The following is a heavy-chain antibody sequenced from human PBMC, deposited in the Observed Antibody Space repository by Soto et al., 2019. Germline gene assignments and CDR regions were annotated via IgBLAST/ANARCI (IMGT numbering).Heavy chain of an antibody. V-gene: IGHV1-69*01. CDR1: GGTFSSYA. J-gene: IGHJ6*02. CDR2: IIPIFGTA. Sequence: QVQLVQSGAEVKKPGSSVKVSCKASGGTFSSYAISWVRQAPGQGLEWMGGIIPIFGTANYAQKFQGRVTITADESTSTAYMELSSLRSEDTAVYYCASGPPGGVCCQYGMDVWGQGTTVTVSS. D-gene: IGHD2-8*02. CDR3: ASGPPGGVCCQYGMDV.